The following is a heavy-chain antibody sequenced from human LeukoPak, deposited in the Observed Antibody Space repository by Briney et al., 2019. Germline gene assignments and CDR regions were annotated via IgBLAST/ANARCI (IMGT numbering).Heavy chain of an antibody. CDR1: KFTFGAYI. V-gene: IGHV3-21*01. D-gene: IGHD5-18*01. J-gene: IGHJ4*02. CDR2: ISHSGTPT. CDR3: STATYSSGYHYFES. Sequence: AGGSLRLSCAASKFTFGAYIMNWVRQAPGKGLEWVSSISHSGTPTYYADSVRGRFTISRDNAKNSLYLQMNTLRAEDTAVYFCSTATYSSGYHYFESWGQGTLVTVSS.